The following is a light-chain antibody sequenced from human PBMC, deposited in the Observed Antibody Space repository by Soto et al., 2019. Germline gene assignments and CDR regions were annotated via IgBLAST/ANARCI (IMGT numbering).Light chain of an antibody. CDR2: GAS. CDR3: HQRAGWPPT. CDR1: QSVSSN. Sequence: EIVMTQSPATLSVSPGERATLSCRSSQSVSSNLAWYQQKGGQAPRLLMYGASDRATGTPGRFSGSGSGTDFTLTINSLEPEDFAVYFCHQRAGWPPTFGGGTKVDI. J-gene: IGKJ4*01. V-gene: IGKV3-11*01.